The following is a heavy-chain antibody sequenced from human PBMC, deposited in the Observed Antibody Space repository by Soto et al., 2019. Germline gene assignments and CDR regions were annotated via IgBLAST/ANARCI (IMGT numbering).Heavy chain of an antibody. V-gene: IGHV4-31*03. D-gene: IGHD6-19*01. CDR1: GGSISSGGYY. CDR2: IYYSGST. Sequence: PSETLSLTCTVSGGSISSGGYYWSWIRQHPGKGLEWIGYIYYSGSTYYNTSLKSRVTISVDTSKNQFSLKLSSVTAADTAVYYCARVPDSSGWLEYYFDYWGQGTLVTVSS. J-gene: IGHJ4*02. CDR3: ARVPDSSGWLEYYFDY.